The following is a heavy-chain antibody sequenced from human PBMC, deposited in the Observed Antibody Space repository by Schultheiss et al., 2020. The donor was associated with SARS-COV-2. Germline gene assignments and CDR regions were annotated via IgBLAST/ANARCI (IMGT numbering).Heavy chain of an antibody. Sequence: SETLSLTCTVSDYSISSGYYWGWIRQPPGKGLEWIGYIYYSGSTNYNPSLKSRVTISVDTSKNQFSLKLSSVTAADTAVYYCARPARYSSSDMDVWGKGTTVTVSS. J-gene: IGHJ6*03. CDR1: DYSISSGYY. D-gene: IGHD6-6*01. V-gene: IGHV4-38-2*02. CDR2: IYYSGST. CDR3: ARPARYSSSDMDV.